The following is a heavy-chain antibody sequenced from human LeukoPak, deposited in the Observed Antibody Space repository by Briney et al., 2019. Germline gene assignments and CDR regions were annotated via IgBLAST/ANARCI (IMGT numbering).Heavy chain of an antibody. CDR1: GGTFSSYA. D-gene: IGHD3-10*01. V-gene: IGHV1-69*13. J-gene: IGHJ6*02. CDR2: IIPIFGTA. CDR3: ARSAMVRGGNYYYYYGMDV. Sequence: SVKVSCKASGGTFSSYAIGWVRQAPGQGLEWMGGIIPIFGTANYAQKFQGRVTITADESTSTAYMELSSLRSEDTAVYYCARSAMVRGGNYYYYYGMDVWGQGTTVTVSS.